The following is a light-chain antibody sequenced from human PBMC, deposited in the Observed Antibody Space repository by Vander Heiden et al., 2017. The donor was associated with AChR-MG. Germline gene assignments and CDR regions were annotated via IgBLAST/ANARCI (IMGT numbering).Light chain of an antibody. Sequence: DIQMTQSPSTLSASVGDSVTITCRASQSISSGLAWYQQKPGKAPKLLIYKASSLESGVPSRFSGSGSGTEFTLTISSLQPDDFATYYCQQYNSYSQYTFGQGTKLEIK. CDR2: KAS. J-gene: IGKJ2*01. CDR3: QQYNSYSQYT. V-gene: IGKV1-5*03. CDR1: QSISSG.